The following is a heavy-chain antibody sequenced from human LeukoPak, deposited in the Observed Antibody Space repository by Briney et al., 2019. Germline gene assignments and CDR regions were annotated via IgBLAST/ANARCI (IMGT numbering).Heavy chain of an antibody. V-gene: IGHV4-4*07. CDR3: ARTSWVAAYLSGNYYYYYYMDV. CDR2: IYTSGST. D-gene: IGHD2-15*01. Sequence: SETLSLTCTVSGGSISSYYWSWIRQPAGKGLEWIGRIYTSGSTNYNPSLKTRVTMSVDTSKNQFSLKLNSVTAADTAVYYCARTSWVAAYLSGNYYYYYYMDVWGEGTTVTVSS. J-gene: IGHJ6*03. CDR1: GGSISSYY.